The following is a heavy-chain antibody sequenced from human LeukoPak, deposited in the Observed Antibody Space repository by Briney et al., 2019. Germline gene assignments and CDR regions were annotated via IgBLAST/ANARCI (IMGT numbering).Heavy chain of an antibody. V-gene: IGHV3-23*01. CDR1: GFTFSSYA. Sequence: GSLRLSCAASGFTFSSYAMSWVRQAPGKGLEWVSAISGSGGSTYYADSVKGRFTISRDNSKNTLYLQMNSLRAEDTAVYYCARERGYSYGYDYWGQGTLVTVSS. D-gene: IGHD5-18*01. J-gene: IGHJ4*02. CDR2: ISGSGGST. CDR3: ARERGYSYGYDY.